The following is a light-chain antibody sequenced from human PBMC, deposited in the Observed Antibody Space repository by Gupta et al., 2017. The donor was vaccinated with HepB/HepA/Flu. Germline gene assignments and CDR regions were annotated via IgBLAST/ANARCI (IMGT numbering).Light chain of an antibody. J-gene: IGLJ1*01. CDR1: SSNVGAYNY. CDR2: DVN. Sequence: QFALTQPRSVSGSPGQSVAVSCAGSSSNVGAYNYVFWYQQHPGKAPKLIIYDVNKRPSGVPDRFSGSKSDNTASLTISGLQAEDESDYYCCSYAGSDTYIFGTGTTVTGL. V-gene: IGLV2-11*01. CDR3: CSYAGSDTYI.